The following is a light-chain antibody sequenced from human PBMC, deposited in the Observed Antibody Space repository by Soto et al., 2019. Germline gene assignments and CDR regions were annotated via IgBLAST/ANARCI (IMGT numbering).Light chain of an antibody. Sequence: PGERATLSCRSSQSVSSSYLAWYQQKPGQAPRLLIYGASSRATGIPDRFSGSGSGTDFTLTISSLQPEDFAIYYCQQSYSSPQTFGQGTKVDIK. CDR3: QQSYSSPQT. V-gene: IGKV3-20*01. J-gene: IGKJ1*01. CDR1: QSVSSSY. CDR2: GAS.